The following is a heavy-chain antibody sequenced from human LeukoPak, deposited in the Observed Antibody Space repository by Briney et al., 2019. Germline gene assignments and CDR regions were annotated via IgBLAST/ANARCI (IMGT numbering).Heavy chain of an antibody. CDR2: IRYDGSNK. Sequence: GGSLRLSCAASGFTFSSYGMHWVRQAPGKGLEWVAFIRYDGSNKYYADSVKGRFTISRDNAKNSLYLQMNSLRAEDTAVYYCARSGGRYYGSGSYYGYWGQGTLVTVSS. D-gene: IGHD3-10*01. CDR1: GFTFSSYG. J-gene: IGHJ4*02. V-gene: IGHV3-30*02. CDR3: ARSGGRYYGSGSYYGY.